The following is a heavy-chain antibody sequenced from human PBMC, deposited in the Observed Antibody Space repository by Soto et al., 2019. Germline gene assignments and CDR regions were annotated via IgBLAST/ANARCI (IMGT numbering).Heavy chain of an antibody. CDR3: ARGSVRYFDWSPHYYGMDV. D-gene: IGHD3-9*01. Sequence: GGSLRLSCAASGFSVSSNYMSWVRQAPGEGLEWVAIIYINGSTDYADSVQGRFSVSRDIYKNTLFLQMNNLRAEDTAVYYCARGSVRYFDWSPHYYGMDVWGQGTTVTVSS. CDR2: IYINGST. V-gene: IGHV3-53*01. CDR1: GFSVSSNY. J-gene: IGHJ6*02.